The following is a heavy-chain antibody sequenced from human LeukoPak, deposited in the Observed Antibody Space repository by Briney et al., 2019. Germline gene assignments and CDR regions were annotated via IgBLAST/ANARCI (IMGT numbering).Heavy chain of an antibody. J-gene: IGHJ4*02. V-gene: IGHV4-59*11. CDR2: IYYSGST. CDR3: ARGRGYCSSTSCYTYFDY. CDR1: GGSISSHY. Sequence: PSETLSLTCTVSGGSISSHYRSWIRQPPGKGLEWIGYIYYSGSTNYNPSLKSRVTISVDTSKNQFSLKLSSVTAADTAVYYCARGRGYCSSTSCYTYFDYWGQGTLVTVSS. D-gene: IGHD2-2*02.